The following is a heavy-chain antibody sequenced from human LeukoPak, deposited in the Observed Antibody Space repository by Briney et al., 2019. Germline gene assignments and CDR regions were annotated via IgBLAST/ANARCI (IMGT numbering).Heavy chain of an antibody. J-gene: IGHJ6*03. CDR2: IIPIFGTA. Sequence: SVKVSCDASGSTFSSYAISWVRQAPGQGLEWMGGIIPIFGTANYAQKFQGRVTITTDESTSTAYMELSSLRSEDTAVYYCARAITMVRGHYYYMDVWGKGTTVTVSS. V-gene: IGHV1-69*05. CDR3: ARAITMVRGHYYYMDV. CDR1: GSTFSSYA. D-gene: IGHD3-10*01.